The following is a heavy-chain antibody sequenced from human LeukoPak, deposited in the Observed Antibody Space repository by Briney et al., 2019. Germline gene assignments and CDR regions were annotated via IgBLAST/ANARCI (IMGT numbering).Heavy chain of an antibody. CDR1: GGSFSGYY. V-gene: IGHV4-34*01. Sequence: PSETLSLTCAVYGGSFSGYYWSWIRQPPGKGLEWIGEINHSGSTYYNPSLKSRVTISVDTSKNQFSLKLSSVTAADTAVYYCARDSGGATDYWGQGTLVTVSS. CDR3: ARDSGGATDY. D-gene: IGHD1-26*01. CDR2: INHSGST. J-gene: IGHJ4*02.